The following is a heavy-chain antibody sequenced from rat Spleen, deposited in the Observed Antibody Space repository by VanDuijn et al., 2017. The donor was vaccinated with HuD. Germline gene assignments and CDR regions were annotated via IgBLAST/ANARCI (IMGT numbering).Heavy chain of an antibody. Sequence: EVQLVESGGGLVQPGRSLKLSCAASGFTFSDYAMAWVRQAPKKGLEWVATIIYDGSSTYYRDSVKGRFTISRDNAKSTLYLQMDSLRSEDTATYYGERQNWPYYFDYWGQGVMVTVSS. CDR1: GFTFSDYA. CDR3: ERQNWPYYFDY. J-gene: IGHJ2*01. D-gene: IGHD5-1*01. V-gene: IGHV5-17*01. CDR2: IIYDGSST.